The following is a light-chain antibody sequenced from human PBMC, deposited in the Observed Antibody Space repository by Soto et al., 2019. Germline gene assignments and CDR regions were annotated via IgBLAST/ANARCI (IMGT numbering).Light chain of an antibody. V-gene: IGKV3-15*01. Sequence: EIGMTQSPATLSVSPGERATLSCRASQSVSSNLAWYQQKPGQAPRLLIYGASTRATGIPARFSGSGSGTEFTLTIGSLQSEDFAVYYWQQYNNWPPWTFGQGTKVEIK. CDR1: QSVSSN. CDR2: GAS. J-gene: IGKJ1*01. CDR3: QQYNNWPPWT.